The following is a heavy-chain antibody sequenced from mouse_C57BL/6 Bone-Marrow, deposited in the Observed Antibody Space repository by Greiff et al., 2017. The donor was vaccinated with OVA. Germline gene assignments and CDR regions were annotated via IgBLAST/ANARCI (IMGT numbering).Heavy chain of an antibody. V-gene: IGHV5-17*01. CDR3: AREAYSNYLYYFDY. Sequence: EVKLMESGGGLVKPGGSLKLSCAASGFTFSDYGMHWVRQAPEKGLEWVAYISSGSSTIYYADTVKGRFTISRDNAKNTLFLQMTSLRSEDTAMYYCAREAYSNYLYYFDYWGQGTTLTVSS. D-gene: IGHD2-5*01. CDR1: GFTFSDYG. J-gene: IGHJ2*01. CDR2: ISSGSSTI.